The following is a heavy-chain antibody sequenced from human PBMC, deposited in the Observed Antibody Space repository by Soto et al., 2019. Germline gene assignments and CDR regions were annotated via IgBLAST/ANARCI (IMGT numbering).Heavy chain of an antibody. J-gene: IGHJ6*03. Sequence: QVQLVQSGAEVKKPGASVKVSCKASGYTFTSYAMHCVRQAPGQRLEWMGWINACNGNTKYSQKFQGRVTITRDTSASTAYMELSSLRSEDTAVYYCARAPDYGSGSLNYYYYYMDVWGKGTTVTVSS. D-gene: IGHD3-10*01. CDR2: INACNGNT. CDR3: ARAPDYGSGSLNYYYYYMDV. V-gene: IGHV1-3*01. CDR1: GYTFTSYA.